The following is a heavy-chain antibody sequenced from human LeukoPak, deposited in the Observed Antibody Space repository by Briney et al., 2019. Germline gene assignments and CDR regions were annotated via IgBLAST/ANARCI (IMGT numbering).Heavy chain of an antibody. D-gene: IGHD3/OR15-3a*01. V-gene: IGHV3-7*03. J-gene: IGHJ4*02. CDR1: GFTFSSYW. Sequence: GGSLRLSCAASGFTFSSYWMSWVRQAPGKGLEWVANIKQDGSEKYYADSVKGRFTISRDNAKNSLYLQMNSLRAEDTAVYYCARVCPWAGYYRTCFDYWGQGTLVTVSS. CDR2: IKQDGSEK. CDR3: ARVCPWAGYYRTCFDY.